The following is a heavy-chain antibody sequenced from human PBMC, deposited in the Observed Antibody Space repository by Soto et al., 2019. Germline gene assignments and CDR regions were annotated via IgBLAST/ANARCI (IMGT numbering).Heavy chain of an antibody. Sequence: ASVKVSCKASGYTFTSYAMHWVRQAPGQRLEWMGWINAGNGNTKYSQKFQGRVTITADKSTSTAYMELSSLRSEDTAVYYCAREGSQGYYYVIFDYWGQGTLVTVSS. CDR1: GYTFTSYA. D-gene: IGHD3-22*01. V-gene: IGHV1-3*01. CDR2: INAGNGNT. J-gene: IGHJ4*02. CDR3: AREGSQGYYYVIFDY.